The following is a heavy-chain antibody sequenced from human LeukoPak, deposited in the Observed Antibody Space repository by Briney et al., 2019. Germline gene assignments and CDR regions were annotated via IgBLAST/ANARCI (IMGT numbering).Heavy chain of an antibody. CDR2: ISSSSSYI. V-gene: IGHV3-21*01. D-gene: IGHD3-3*01. CDR1: GFTFSSYS. J-gene: IGHJ4*02. Sequence: GGSLRLSCAASGFTFSSYSMNWVRQAPGKGLEWVSSISSSSSYIYYADSVKGRFTISRDNAKNSLYLQMNSLRAEDTAMYYCARAKKYYDFWSGQGDYWGQGTLVTVSS. CDR3: ARAKKYYDFWSGQGDY.